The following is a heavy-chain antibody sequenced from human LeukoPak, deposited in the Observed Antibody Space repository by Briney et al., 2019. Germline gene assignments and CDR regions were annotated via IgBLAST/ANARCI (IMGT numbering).Heavy chain of an antibody. V-gene: IGHV3-30*02. Sequence: PGGSLRLSCAASGFTFNSYGMHWVRQAPGKGLEWVAFIRYDGSNKYYADKGRFTISRDNSKNTLYLQMNSLRVEDTAVYYCARCVMGYSGYDLDYWGQGTLVTVSS. CDR1: GFTFNSYG. J-gene: IGHJ4*02. CDR3: ARCVMGYSGYDLDY. D-gene: IGHD5-12*01. CDR2: IRYDGSNK.